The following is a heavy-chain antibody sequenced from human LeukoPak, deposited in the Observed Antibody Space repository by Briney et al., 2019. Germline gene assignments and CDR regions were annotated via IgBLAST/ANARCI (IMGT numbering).Heavy chain of an antibody. J-gene: IGHJ4*02. CDR3: ARRRMRGYSYGFKGFDY. CDR2: INHSGST. Sequence: SETLSLTCAVYGGSFSGYYWSWIRQPPGKGLEWIGEINHSGSTNYNPSLKSRVTISVDTSKNQFSLKLSSVTAADTAVYYCARRRMRGYSYGFKGFDYWGQGTLVTVSS. CDR1: GGSFSGYY. D-gene: IGHD5-18*01. V-gene: IGHV4-34*01.